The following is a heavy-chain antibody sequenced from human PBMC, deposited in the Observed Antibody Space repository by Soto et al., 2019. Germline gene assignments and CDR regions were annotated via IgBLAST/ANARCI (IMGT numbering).Heavy chain of an antibody. CDR3: ARDSTSVGIDY. V-gene: IGHV3-66*01. J-gene: IGHJ4*02. CDR1: GFTVSSNY. D-gene: IGHD6-6*01. CDR2: IYSGGTT. Sequence: EVQLVESGGGLVQPGGSLRLSCAASGFTVSSNYMSWVRQAPGKGLEWVSVIYSGGTTYYADSVRGRFTISRDNSKNTLYLQLNSLRAKDTAVYYCARDSTSVGIDYWGQGTLVTVSS.